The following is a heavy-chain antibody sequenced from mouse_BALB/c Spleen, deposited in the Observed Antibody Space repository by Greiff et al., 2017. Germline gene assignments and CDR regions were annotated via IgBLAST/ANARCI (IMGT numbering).Heavy chain of an antibody. CDR2: INPSSGYT. Sequence: QVQLKESGAELARPGASVKMSCKASGYTFTSYTMHWVKQRPGQGLEWIGYINPSSGYTNYNQKFKDKATLTADKSSSTAYMQLSSLTSEDSAVYYCARSDSYSYWYFDVWGAGTTVTVSS. V-gene: IGHV1-4*01. D-gene: IGHD1-1*01. CDR1: GYTFTSYT. J-gene: IGHJ1*01. CDR3: ARSDSYSYWYFDV.